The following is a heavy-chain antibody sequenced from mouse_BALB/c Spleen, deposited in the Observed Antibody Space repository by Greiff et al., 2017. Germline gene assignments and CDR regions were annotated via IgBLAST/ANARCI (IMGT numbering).Heavy chain of an antibody. CDR1: GYTFTDYV. V-gene: IGHV1-77*01. CDR2: IYPGSGST. CDR3: ARKWGDYGSPAWFAY. J-gene: IGHJ3*01. Sequence: QVQLQQSGPELVKPGASVKMSCKASGYTFTDYVISWVKQRTGQGLEWIGEIYPGSGSTYYNEKFKGKATLTADKSSNTAYMQLSSLTSEDSAVYFCARKWGDYGSPAWFAYWGQGTLVTVSA. D-gene: IGHD1-1*01.